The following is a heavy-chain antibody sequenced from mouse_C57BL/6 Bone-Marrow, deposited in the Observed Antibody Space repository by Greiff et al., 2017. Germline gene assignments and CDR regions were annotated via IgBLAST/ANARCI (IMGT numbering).Heavy chain of an antibody. CDR3: ARRAYYSNPSWFAY. D-gene: IGHD2-5*01. V-gene: IGHV5-6*01. CDR1: GFTFSSYG. Sequence: EVQGVKSGGDLVKPGGSLKLSCAASGFTFSSYGMSWVRQTPDKRLEWVATISSGGSYTYYPDSVKGRFTISRDNAKNTLYLQMSSLKSEDTAMYYCARRAYYSNPSWFAYWGQGTLVTVSA. J-gene: IGHJ3*01. CDR2: ISSGGSYT.